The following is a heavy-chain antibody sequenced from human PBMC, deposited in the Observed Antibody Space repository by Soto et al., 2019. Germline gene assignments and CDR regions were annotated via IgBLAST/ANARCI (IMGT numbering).Heavy chain of an antibody. CDR2: ISAYNGNT. CDR1: GYTFTSYG. V-gene: IGHV1-18*01. D-gene: IGHD2-15*01. Sequence: ASVKVSCKASGYTFTSYGISWVRQAPGQGLEWMGWISAYNGNTNYAQKLQGRVTMTTDTSTSTAYMELRSLRSDDTAVYYCARVPWLVVVVAATKDAYYFDYWGQGTLVTVSS. J-gene: IGHJ4*02. CDR3: ARVPWLVVVVAATKDAYYFDY.